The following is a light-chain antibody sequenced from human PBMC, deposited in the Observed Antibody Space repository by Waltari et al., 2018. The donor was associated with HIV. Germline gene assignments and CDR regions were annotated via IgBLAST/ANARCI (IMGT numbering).Light chain of an antibody. V-gene: IGLV1-40*01. CDR1: TSNPGASYH. Sequence: QSVLTQPPSVSVAPRRRVTIPCPGTTSNPGASYHLHTYQPVPGRAPKLLFYGDTSRPSGFPDRFSGSKSGTSASLAITGLQAEDEATYYCQSYDSTLSGAVVFGGGTKLTV. J-gene: IGLJ2*01. CDR2: GDT. CDR3: QSYDSTLSGAVV.